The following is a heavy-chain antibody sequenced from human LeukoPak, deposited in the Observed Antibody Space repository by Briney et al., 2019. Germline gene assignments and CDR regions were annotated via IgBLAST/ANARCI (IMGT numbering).Heavy chain of an antibody. CDR3: AREARDSILWWGDAFDI. J-gene: IGHJ3*02. Sequence: GGSLRLSCAASGFTFSDHYMDWVRQAPGKGLEWVGRTRNKANSYTTEYAASVKGRFTISRDDSKNSLYLQMNSLKTEDTAVYYCAREARDSILWWGDAFDIWGQGTMVTVSS. D-gene: IGHD2-21*01. CDR1: GFTFSDHY. V-gene: IGHV3-72*01. CDR2: TRNKANSYTT.